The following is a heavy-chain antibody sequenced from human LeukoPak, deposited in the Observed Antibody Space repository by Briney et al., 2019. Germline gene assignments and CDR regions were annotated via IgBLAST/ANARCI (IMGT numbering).Heavy chain of an antibody. CDR1: GFTFSDYY. J-gene: IGHJ6*02. CDR2: ISSSGSTI. CDR3: ARDPYDSSGYYFQGYYYYGMDV. Sequence: PGGSLRLSCAASGFTFSDYYMSWIRQAPGKGLEWVSYISSSGSTIYYADSVKGRFTIYRDNAKNSLYLQMNSLRAEDTAVYYCARDPYDSSGYYFQGYYYYGMDVWGQGTTVTVSS. D-gene: IGHD3-22*01. V-gene: IGHV3-11*01.